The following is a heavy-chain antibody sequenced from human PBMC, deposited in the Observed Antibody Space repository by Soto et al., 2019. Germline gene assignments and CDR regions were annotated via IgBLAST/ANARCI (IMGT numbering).Heavy chain of an antibody. CDR1: GGSISSSDYY. CDR3: AGDYESRGYISH. D-gene: IGHD3-22*01. CDR2: IYSRGST. Sequence: QVQLQESGPGLVKPSQTLSLTCTVSGGSISSSDYYWSWLRQPPGRGLEWIGYIYSRGSTYYNPSLRSRVAISVDTTKSQFSLKLSSVTAADTAVYFCAGDYESRGYISHWGQGTLVTVSS. V-gene: IGHV4-30-4*01. J-gene: IGHJ1*01.